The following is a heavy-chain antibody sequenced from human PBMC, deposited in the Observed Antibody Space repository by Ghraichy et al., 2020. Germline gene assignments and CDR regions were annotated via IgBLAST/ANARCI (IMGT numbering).Heavy chain of an antibody. D-gene: IGHD1-26*01. CDR1: GGSISSSSYY. CDR2: IYYSGST. V-gene: IGHV4-39*01. Sequence: SETLSLTCTVSGGSISSSSYYWGWIRQPPGKGLEWIGSIYYSGSTYYNPSLKSRVTISVDTSKNQFSLKLSSVTAADTAVYYCARLPYSGSYRFDYWGQGTLVTVSS. J-gene: IGHJ4*02. CDR3: ARLPYSGSYRFDY.